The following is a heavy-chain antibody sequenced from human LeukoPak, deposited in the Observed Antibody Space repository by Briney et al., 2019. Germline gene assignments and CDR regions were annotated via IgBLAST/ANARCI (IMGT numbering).Heavy chain of an antibody. V-gene: IGHV3-21*01. CDR3: AIRGGMSLGRSFDH. J-gene: IGHJ4*03. D-gene: IGHD3-16*01. CDR1: GFVLNYYD. CDR2: ISNRSSYI. Sequence: PGGSLRLSCIGSGFVLNYYDTNWARHAPGKGLEWVSSISNRSSYIYCADSAKGRFTISRDNANGSVFLHMTSRRPEVSVGDCCAIRGGMSLGRSFDHWGHGTLVTVSS.